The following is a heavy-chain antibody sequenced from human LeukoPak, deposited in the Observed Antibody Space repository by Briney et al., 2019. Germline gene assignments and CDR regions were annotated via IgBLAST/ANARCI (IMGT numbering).Heavy chain of an antibody. D-gene: IGHD4-17*01. CDR3: ARSLRSFSRCHLVY. V-gene: IGHV5-51*01. CDR2: IYPDDSEI. Sequence: GESLNISCQGSGYIFTNYWIAWVRQMPGKGLEWMGIIYPDDSEIKYSPAFQGQVTISADTSINTAYLQWSNLRASDTAMYYCARSLRSFSRCHLVYSGQGTLVTVSS. J-gene: IGHJ4*02. CDR1: GYIFTNYW.